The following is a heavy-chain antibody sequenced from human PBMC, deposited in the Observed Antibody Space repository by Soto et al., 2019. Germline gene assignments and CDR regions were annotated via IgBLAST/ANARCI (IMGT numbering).Heavy chain of an antibody. V-gene: IGHV3-30*03. CDR2: ISYDGSNK. CDR3: ARRYNWNDDNYYYGMDV. Sequence: QVQLVGSGGGVVQPGRSLRLSCAASGFTFSSYGMHWVRQAPGKGLEWVAVISYDGSNKYYADSVKGRFTISRDNSKNTLYLQMNSLRAEDTAVYYCARRYNWNDDNYYYGMDVWGQGTTVTVSS. CDR1: GFTFSSYG. D-gene: IGHD1-1*01. J-gene: IGHJ6*02.